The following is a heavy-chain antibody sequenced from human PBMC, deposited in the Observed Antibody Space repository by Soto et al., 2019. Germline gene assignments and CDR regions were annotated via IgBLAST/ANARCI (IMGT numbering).Heavy chain of an antibody. CDR1: GFTFSSYA. V-gene: IGHV3-23*01. CDR3: AKWGYRSGWGYFDY. D-gene: IGHD6-19*01. J-gene: IGHJ4*02. Sequence: EVQLLESGGGLVQPGGSLRLSCAASGFTFSSYAMSWVRQAPGKGLEWVSAISGSGGSTYYADSVKGRFTISRDNSKNTQYLRMNSLRAEDTAVYYCAKWGYRSGWGYFDYWGQGTLVTVSS. CDR2: ISGSGGST.